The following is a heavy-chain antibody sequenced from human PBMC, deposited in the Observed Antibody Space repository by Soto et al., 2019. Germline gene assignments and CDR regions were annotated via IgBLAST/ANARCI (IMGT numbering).Heavy chain of an antibody. V-gene: IGHV3-21*01. J-gene: IGHJ6*02. CDR2: ISSSSSYI. Sequence: EVQLVESGGGLVKPGGSLRLSCAASGFTFSSYSMNWVRQAPGKGLEWVSSISSSSSYIYYADSVKGRFTISRDNAKNSVYLQRNGLGAEDAAVYYCVAYYGMDVWGQGTTVTVSS. CDR1: GFTFSSYS. CDR3: VAYYGMDV.